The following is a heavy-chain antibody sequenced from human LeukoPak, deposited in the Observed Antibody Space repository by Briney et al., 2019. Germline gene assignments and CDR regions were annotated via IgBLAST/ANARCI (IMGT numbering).Heavy chain of an antibody. D-gene: IGHD1-26*01. J-gene: IGHJ4*02. CDR3: ARVGALGSLGY. V-gene: IGHV3-48*04. CDR1: GFTFNSFS. Sequence: GGSLRLSCAASGFTFNSFSMDWFRQVPGKGLEWVSYISSSGNTIYYADSVKGRFTISRDNANNLLYLQMSGLRAEDTAVYYCARVGALGSLGYWGQGILVAVSS. CDR2: ISSSGNTI.